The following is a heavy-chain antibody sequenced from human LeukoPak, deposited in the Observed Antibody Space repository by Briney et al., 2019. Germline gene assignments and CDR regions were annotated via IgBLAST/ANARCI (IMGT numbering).Heavy chain of an antibody. CDR3: ARDFSHYGSGSEGQYYYYGMDV. CDR1: RYTFTSYD. V-gene: IGHV1-8*01. J-gene: IGHJ6*02. Sequence: GASVKVSCKASRYTFTSYDINWVRQATGQGLEWMGWMNPNSGNTGYAQKFQGRVTMTRNTSISTAYMELSSLRSEDTAVYYCARDFSHYGSGSEGQYYYYGMDVWGQGTTVTVSS. D-gene: IGHD3-10*01. CDR2: MNPNSGNT.